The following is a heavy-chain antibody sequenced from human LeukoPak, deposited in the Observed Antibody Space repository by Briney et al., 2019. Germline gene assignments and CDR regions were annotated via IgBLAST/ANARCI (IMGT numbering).Heavy chain of an antibody. J-gene: IGHJ3*02. V-gene: IGHV4-39*01. CDR2: IYYNEDT. CDR3: ARQLAAGNDAFDI. D-gene: IGHD2-15*01. CDR1: GVDIYSSTYY. Sequence: SETLSLTCTVSGVDIYSSTYYWAWIRQPPGKGLEFIGSIYYNEDTYSNPSLKSRLTISVDTSTNQFSLRLNSVTAADTAVYFCARQLAAGNDAFDIWGQGTIVTVSS.